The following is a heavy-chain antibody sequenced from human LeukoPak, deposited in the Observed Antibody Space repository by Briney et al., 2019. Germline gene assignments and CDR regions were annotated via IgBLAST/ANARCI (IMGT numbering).Heavy chain of an antibody. CDR1: GFTFSSYA. Sequence: GGSLRLSCAASGFTFSSYAMHWVRQAPGKGLEWVAVISYDGSNKYYADSVKGRFTISRDNSKNTLYLQMNSLRAEDTAVYYCARKLVLGLRLGELSLSRYWGQGTLVTVSS. D-gene: IGHD3-16*02. CDR3: ARKLVLGLRLGELSLSRY. V-gene: IGHV3-30-3*01. CDR2: ISYDGSNK. J-gene: IGHJ4*02.